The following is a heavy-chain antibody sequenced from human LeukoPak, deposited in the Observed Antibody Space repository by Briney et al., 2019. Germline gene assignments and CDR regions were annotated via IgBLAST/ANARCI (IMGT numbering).Heavy chain of an antibody. Sequence: ASVKVSCKASGYTFTSYAMNWVRQAPGQGLEWMGWINTNTGNPTYAQGLTGRFVFSLDTSVSTAYLQISSLKAEDTAVYYCARDLRLSRNYDDSQLDPWGQGTLVTVSS. CDR3: ARDLRLSRNYDDSQLDP. V-gene: IGHV7-4-1*02. J-gene: IGHJ5*02. CDR2: INTNTGNP. D-gene: IGHD1-7*01. CDR1: GYTFTSYA.